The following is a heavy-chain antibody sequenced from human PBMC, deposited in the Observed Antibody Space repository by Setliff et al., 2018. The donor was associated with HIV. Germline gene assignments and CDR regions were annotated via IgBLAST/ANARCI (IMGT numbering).Heavy chain of an antibody. CDR1: GFIFSNHD. D-gene: IGHD4-17*01. V-gene: IGHV3-13*01. J-gene: IGHJ6*03. Sequence: PGGSLRLSCEASGFIFSNHDFHWVRQAAAKGLEWVAAIGTGGDTYYVDSVKGRFTISSENAKNMLYLEMNSLGSEDTAVYYCARGGLLRRTVNLLDGTVDYWDYYMDVWGTGTTVTVSS. CDR2: IGTGGDT. CDR3: ARGGLLRRTVNLLDGTVDYWDYYMDV.